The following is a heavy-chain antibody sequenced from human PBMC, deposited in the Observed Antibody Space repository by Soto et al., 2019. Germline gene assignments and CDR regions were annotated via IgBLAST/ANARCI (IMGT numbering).Heavy chain of an antibody. J-gene: IGHJ4*02. CDR3: ARTAPYDYIWGSYHYFDY. Sequence: ASVKVSCKASGYTFTSYYMHWVRQAPGQGLEWMGIINPSSGSTSYAQKFQGRVTMTRDTSTSTVYMELSSLRSEDTAVYYCARTAPYDYIWGSYHYFDYWGQGTLVTVSS. CDR2: INPSSGST. CDR1: GYTFTSYY. D-gene: IGHD3-16*02. V-gene: IGHV1-46*03.